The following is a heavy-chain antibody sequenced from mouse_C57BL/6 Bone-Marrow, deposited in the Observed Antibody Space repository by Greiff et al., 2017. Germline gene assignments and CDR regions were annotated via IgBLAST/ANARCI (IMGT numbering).Heavy chain of an antibody. J-gene: IGHJ4*01. CDR2: IDPSDSYT. CDR1: GYTFTSYW. Sequence: QVQLQQPGAELVMPGASVKLSCKASGYTFTSYWMHWVKQRPGQGLEWIGEIDPSDSYTNYNQKFKGKSTLTVDKSSSTAYMQLSSLTSEDSAVYYCARGNMDYWGQGTSVTGSS. CDR3: ARGNMDY. V-gene: IGHV1-69*01.